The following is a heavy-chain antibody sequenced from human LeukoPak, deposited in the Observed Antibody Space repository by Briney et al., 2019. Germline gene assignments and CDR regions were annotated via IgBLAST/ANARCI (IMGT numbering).Heavy chain of an antibody. Sequence: KSSETLSLTCSVPGASISSSYWSWIRQPPGKGLEWIGYIYYTGSPNYNPSLKSRVTMFVDMSKNQFSLRLSSVTAADTAVYYCARHRAYSSSSPFDYWGQGTLVTVSS. D-gene: IGHD6-6*01. CDR3: ARHRAYSSSSPFDY. J-gene: IGHJ4*02. V-gene: IGHV4-59*08. CDR2: IYYTGSP. CDR1: GASISSSY.